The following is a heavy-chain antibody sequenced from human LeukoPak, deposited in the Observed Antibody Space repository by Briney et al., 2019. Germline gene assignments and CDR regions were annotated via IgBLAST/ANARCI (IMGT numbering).Heavy chain of an antibody. D-gene: IGHD4-17*01. J-gene: IGHJ4*02. CDR3: AREPPRNYGDTRFDC. CDR2: ISSSSSTI. Sequence: GGSLRLSCAASGFTFSSYNMNWVRQAPGKGLEWVSYISSSSSTIYYADSVKGRFTISRDNAKNLLYLQMNSLRAEDTAVYYCAREPPRNYGDTRFDCWGQGTLVTVSS. V-gene: IGHV3-48*04. CDR1: GFTFSSYN.